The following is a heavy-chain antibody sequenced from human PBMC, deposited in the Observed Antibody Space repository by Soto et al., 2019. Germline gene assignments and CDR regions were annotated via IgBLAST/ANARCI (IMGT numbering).Heavy chain of an antibody. CDR1: GYTFTGYY. CDR2: INPNSGGT. V-gene: IGHV1-2*02. D-gene: IGHD5-12*01. CDR3: ARELGHAYSGYDSPYYYGMDV. Sequence: GASVKVSCKASGYTFTGYYMHWVRQAPGQGLEWMGWINPNSGGTNYAQKFQGRVTMTRDTSISTAYMELSRLRSDDTAVYYCARELGHAYSGYDSPYYYGMDVWGQGTTVTVSS. J-gene: IGHJ6*02.